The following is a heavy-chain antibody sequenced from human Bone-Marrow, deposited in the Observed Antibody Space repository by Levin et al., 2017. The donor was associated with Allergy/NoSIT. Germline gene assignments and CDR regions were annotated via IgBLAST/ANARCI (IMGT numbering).Heavy chain of an antibody. Sequence: PGESLKISCAASGFTFSSYGMHWVRQAPGKGLEWVAVISYDGSNKYYADSVKGRFTISRDNSKNTLYLQMNSLRAEDTAVYYCAKGASRGWYTYYFDYWGQGTLVTVSS. V-gene: IGHV3-30*18. D-gene: IGHD2-15*01. CDR2: ISYDGSNK. CDR1: GFTFSSYG. J-gene: IGHJ4*02. CDR3: AKGASRGWYTYYFDY.